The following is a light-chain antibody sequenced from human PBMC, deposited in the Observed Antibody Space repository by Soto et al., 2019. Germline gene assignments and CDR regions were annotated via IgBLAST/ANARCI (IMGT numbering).Light chain of an antibody. CDR1: SSNIGSNT. CDR3: ATWDDSLNGVV. V-gene: IGLV1-44*01. CDR2: SNN. Sequence: QSVLTQPPSASGTPGQRVTISCSGSSSNIGSNTVNWYQQLPGTAPKLLIYSNNQRPSGVPDRFSGSKSLTSASLAISGLQSEYESDYDCATWDDSLNGVVFGGGTKLTVL. J-gene: IGLJ2*01.